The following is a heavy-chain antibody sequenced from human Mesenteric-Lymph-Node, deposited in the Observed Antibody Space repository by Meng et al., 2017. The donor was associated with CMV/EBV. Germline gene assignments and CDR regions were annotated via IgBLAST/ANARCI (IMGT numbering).Heavy chain of an antibody. CDR1: GGSISSSSYY. D-gene: IGHD6-6*01. CDR3: ARAYFEYSSSYYYYYGMDV. V-gene: IGHV4-39*01. Sequence: SETLSLTCTVSGGSISSSSYYWGWIRQPPGKGLEWIGSIYYSGSTYYNPSLKSRVTISVDTSKNQFSLKLSSVTAADTAVYYCARAYFEYSSSYYYYYGMDVWGQGTTVTVSS. J-gene: IGHJ6*02. CDR2: IYYSGST.